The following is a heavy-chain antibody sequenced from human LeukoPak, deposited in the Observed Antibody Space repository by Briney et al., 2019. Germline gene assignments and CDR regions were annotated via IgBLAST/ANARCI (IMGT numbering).Heavy chain of an antibody. CDR2: IDQDGSEK. V-gene: IGHV3-7*03. J-gene: IGHJ4*02. D-gene: IGHD1-1*01. CDR1: GVIFNQYW. CDR3: AKATGTFYYFDY. Sequence: GGSLRLSCAASGVIFNQYWMSWVRQAPGRGLEWVANIDQDGSEKHYVDSVKGRFTISRDNARNSLYLQMNSLRAEDTAVYYCAKATGTFYYFDYWGQGTLVTVSS.